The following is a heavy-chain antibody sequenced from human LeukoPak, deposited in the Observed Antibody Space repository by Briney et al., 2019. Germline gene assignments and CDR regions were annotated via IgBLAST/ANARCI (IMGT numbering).Heavy chain of an antibody. D-gene: IGHD2-15*01. CDR2: IYSGGST. Sequence: PGGSLRLSCAASGFTFSSYEMNWVRQAPGKGLEWVSIIYSGGSTFYADSVKGRFTISRDNSKNTLYLQMNSLRAEDTAVYFCARRSPRSYNYYFDYWGQGTLVTVSS. J-gene: IGHJ4*02. V-gene: IGHV3-66*04. CDR1: GFTFSSYE. CDR3: ARRSPRSYNYYFDY.